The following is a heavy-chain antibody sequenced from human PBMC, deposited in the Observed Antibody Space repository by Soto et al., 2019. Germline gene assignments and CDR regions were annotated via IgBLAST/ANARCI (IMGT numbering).Heavy chain of an antibody. J-gene: IGHJ6*02. CDR1: VTPSVVLSGGYY. CDR3: ARVTGSGSHKGYYYYGMDV. D-gene: IGHD3-10*01. Sequence: PSETLSSPALSLVTPSVVLSGGYYWSWIRQHPGKGLEWIGYIYYSGSTYYNPSLKSRVTISVDTSKNQFSLKLSSVTAADTAVYYCARVTGSGSHKGYYYYGMDVWGQGTTVTVSS. V-gene: IGHV4-31*11. CDR2: IYYSGST.